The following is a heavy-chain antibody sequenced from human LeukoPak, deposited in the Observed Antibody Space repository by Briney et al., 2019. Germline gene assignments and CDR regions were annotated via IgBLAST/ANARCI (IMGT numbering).Heavy chain of an antibody. D-gene: IGHD6-19*01. J-gene: IGHJ5*02. Sequence: GASVQVSCKASGYIFISYGISWLRQAPGQGLEWMGWISAYNAETNYAQKLQGRVTMTTDTSTNTAYMEPRDLRSDDTAVYYCARWGGSGWYSLINWFDPWGQGTLVTVSS. V-gene: IGHV1-18*01. CDR3: ARWGGSGWYSLINWFDP. CDR2: ISAYNAET. CDR1: GYIFISYG.